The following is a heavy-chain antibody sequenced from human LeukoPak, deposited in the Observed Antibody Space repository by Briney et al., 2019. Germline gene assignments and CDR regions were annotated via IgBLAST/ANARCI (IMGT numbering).Heavy chain of an antibody. CDR3: AKPGSLMGRFFDY. D-gene: IGHD1-14*01. CDR1: GDSMTNYY. J-gene: IGHJ4*02. V-gene: IGHV4-59*01. Sequence: PSETLSLTCTVSGDSMTNYYWNWIRQPPGKGLEWIGYIHHSGTTNYNPSLKSRLTMSVDTSKNQFSLKLTSVSAADTAMYFCAKPGSLMGRFFDYWARESRSSSLQ. CDR2: IHHSGTT.